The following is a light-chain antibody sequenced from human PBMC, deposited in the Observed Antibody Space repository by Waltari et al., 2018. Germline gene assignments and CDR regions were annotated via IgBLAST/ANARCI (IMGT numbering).Light chain of an antibody. Sequence: QSALTQPASVSGSPGQSITISCTGTSSDVGSYKLVSWYQQHPGKAPKLMIYEGSKRPSGVSNRFSGSKSGNTASLTISGLQAEDEADYYCCSYAGSILFGGGTKLTVL. CDR3: CSYAGSIL. CDR2: EGS. J-gene: IGLJ2*01. V-gene: IGLV2-23*01. CDR1: SSDVGSYKL.